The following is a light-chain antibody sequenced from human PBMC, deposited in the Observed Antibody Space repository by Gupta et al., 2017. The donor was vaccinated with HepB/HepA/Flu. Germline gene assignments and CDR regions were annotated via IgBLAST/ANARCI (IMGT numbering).Light chain of an antibody. CDR2: GAS. J-gene: IGKJ2*01. CDR3: HQSYYGAPYT. V-gene: IGKV3-15*01. CDR1: QSVSSN. Sequence: EIAMTQSPPTPSVSPGERATLSCRASQSVSSNLAWYQQKPGQTPRLLIYGASTRATGIPARVSGSGSGTEFTLTISSLLSEDFAVYYCHQSYYGAPYTFGPGTKLEIK.